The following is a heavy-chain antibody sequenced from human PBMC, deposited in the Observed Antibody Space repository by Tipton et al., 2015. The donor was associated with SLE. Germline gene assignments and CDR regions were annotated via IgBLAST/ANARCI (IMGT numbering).Heavy chain of an antibody. Sequence: SGFTFSSYGMHWVRQAPGKGLEWVAFIRYDGSNKYYADSVKGRFTISRDNSKNTLYLQMNSLRAEDTAVYYCAKGVVPAAMGDYWGQGTLVTVSS. CDR3: AKGVVPAAMGDY. J-gene: IGHJ4*02. D-gene: IGHD2-2*01. V-gene: IGHV3-30*02. CDR2: IRYDGSNK. CDR1: GFTFSSYG.